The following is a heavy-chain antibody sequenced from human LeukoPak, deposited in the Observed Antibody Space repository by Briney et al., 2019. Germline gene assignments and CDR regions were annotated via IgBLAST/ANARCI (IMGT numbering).Heavy chain of an antibody. J-gene: IGHJ5*02. CDR1: GFTFSSYA. Sequence: GGSLRLSCAASGFTFSSYAMHWVRQAPGKGLEYVSAISSNGGGTYYANSVKGRFTISRDNSKNTLYLQMGSLRAEDMAVYYCARGASSGSPLFDPWGQGTLVTVSS. CDR3: ARGASSGSPLFDP. CDR2: ISSNGGGT. V-gene: IGHV3-64*01. D-gene: IGHD1-26*01.